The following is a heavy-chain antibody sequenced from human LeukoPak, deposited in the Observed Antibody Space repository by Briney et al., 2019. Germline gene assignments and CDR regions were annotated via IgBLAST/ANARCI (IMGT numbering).Heavy chain of an antibody. CDR2: IKEDGSEK. CDR3: ASGRQLGY. Sequence: PGGSLRHSCGASGFTFSSYWMSWVRQAPGKGLEWVANIKEDGSEKYYVASVKGRFSISRDNAKNSLYLQMNSLRAEDTVVYYCASGRQLGYWGQGTLVTVSS. V-gene: IGHV3-7*01. D-gene: IGHD3-16*01. CDR1: GFTFSSYW. J-gene: IGHJ4*02.